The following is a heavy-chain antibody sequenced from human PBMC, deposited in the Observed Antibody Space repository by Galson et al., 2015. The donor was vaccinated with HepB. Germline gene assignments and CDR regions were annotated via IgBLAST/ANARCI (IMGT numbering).Heavy chain of an antibody. V-gene: IGHV1-69*10. D-gene: IGHD2-15*01. CDR3: AGGYCSGGSCYPLYYYGMDV. J-gene: IGHJ6*02. CDR2: IIPILGTA. Sequence: SVKVSCKTSGGTFSSYAISWVRQAPGQGLEWMGGIIPILGTANYAQKFQGRVTITADKSTSTAYMELSSLRSEDTAVYYYAGGYCSGGSCYPLYYYGMDVWGQGTTVTVSS. CDR1: GGTFSSYA.